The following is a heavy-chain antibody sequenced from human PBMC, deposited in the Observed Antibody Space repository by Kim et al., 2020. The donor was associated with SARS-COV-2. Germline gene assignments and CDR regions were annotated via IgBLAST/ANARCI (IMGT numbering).Heavy chain of an antibody. CDR3: TTVSGPARGYYGLDV. CDR1: AFTFSEAW. CDR2: IKSKTGGGTT. Sequence: GGSLRLSCAASAFTFSEAWMTWVRQAPGKGLECVGTIKSKTGGGTTDFAAPVKGRFTISRDDSKNTLYLQMNSLTTEDTAVDYCTTVSGPARGYYGLDVWGQGTTVTVSS. J-gene: IGHJ6*02. V-gene: IGHV3-15*01. D-gene: IGHD3-3*01.